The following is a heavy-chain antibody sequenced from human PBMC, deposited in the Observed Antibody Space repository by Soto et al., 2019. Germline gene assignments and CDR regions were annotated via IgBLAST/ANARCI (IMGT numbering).Heavy chain of an antibody. Sequence: QVQLQESGPGLVKPSETLTLTCSVSGDSVNSRYWNWIRQPAGKGLEWIGSVSNSGGSKYNPSLKSRVIISIETSDNRFSLTLSSMTAADTAVYYCARGIQDYYVASWGQGALVNAS. J-gene: IGHJ4*02. CDR1: GDSVNSRY. CDR2: VSNSGGS. CDR3: ARGIQDYYVAS. V-gene: IGHV4-4*07.